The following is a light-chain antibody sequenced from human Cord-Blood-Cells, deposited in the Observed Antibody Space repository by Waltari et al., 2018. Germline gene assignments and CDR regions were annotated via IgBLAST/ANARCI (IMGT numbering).Light chain of an antibody. CDR1: QSVSSSY. V-gene: IGKV3-20*01. CDR3: QQYGSSWT. J-gene: IGKJ1*01. Sequence: EIVLTQSPGTLSLSPGERATLSCRASQSVSSSYLAWYQQKPGQAPRLLIYGASSRATGIPDRFSGSGAGTDFTLTIRRLETEDFAVYYCQQYGSSWTFGQGTKVEIK. CDR2: GAS.